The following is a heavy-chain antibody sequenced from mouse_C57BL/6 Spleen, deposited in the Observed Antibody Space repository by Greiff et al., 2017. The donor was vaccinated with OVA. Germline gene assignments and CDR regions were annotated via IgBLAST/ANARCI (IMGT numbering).Heavy chain of an antibody. CDR2: ISNGGGST. J-gene: IGHJ3*01. CDR3: ARHQDYGYGRAWFAY. CDR1: GFTLSDYY. D-gene: IGHD2-2*01. V-gene: IGHV5-12*01. Sequence: EVQRVESGGGLVQPGGSLKLSCAASGFTLSDYYMYWVRQTPEKRLEWVAYISNGGGSTYYPDTVKGRFTISRDNAKNTLYLQMSRLKSEDTAMYYCARHQDYGYGRAWFAYWGQGTLVTVSA.